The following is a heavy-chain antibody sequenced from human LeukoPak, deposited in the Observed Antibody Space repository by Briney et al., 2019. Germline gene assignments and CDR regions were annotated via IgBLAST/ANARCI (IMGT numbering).Heavy chain of an antibody. CDR2: IYYSGST. CDR1: GGAISSHY. CDR3: ARVDYDFWSGYPKRSWFDP. D-gene: IGHD3-3*01. J-gene: IGHJ5*02. V-gene: IGHV4-59*11. Sequence: SENLSLTCTVSGGAISSHYWSWIRQPPGKGLEWIGYIYYSGSTNYNPSLKSRVTISVDTSKNQFSLKLSSVTAADTAVYYCARVDYDFWSGYPKRSWFDPWGQGTLVTVSS.